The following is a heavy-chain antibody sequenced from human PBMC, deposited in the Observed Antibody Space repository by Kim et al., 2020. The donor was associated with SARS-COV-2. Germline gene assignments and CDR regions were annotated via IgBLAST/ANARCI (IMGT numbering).Heavy chain of an antibody. Sequence: GGSLTLSCTASGFTFSNFWMSWVRQAPGKGLEWVASITQDGTVRDYVDSVKGRFTFSRDNSKNSMYLQMNSLRAEDTGVYYCAKGHFAMDVWGQGATVIVSS. CDR2: ITQDGTVR. CDR1: GFTFSNFW. V-gene: IGHV3-7*01. CDR3: AKGHFAMDV. J-gene: IGHJ6*02.